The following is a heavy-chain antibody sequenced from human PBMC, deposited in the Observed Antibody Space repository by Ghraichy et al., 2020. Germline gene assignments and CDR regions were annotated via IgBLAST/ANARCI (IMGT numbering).Heavy chain of an antibody. CDR1: GDSISSGDYY. J-gene: IGHJ6*02. D-gene: IGHD6-13*01. V-gene: IGHV4-30-4*01. CDR3: ASGSSRRYYGMDV. CDR2: MYNSGST. Sequence: SETLSLTCTVSGDSISSGDYYWSWIRQPPEKGLEWIGYMYNSGSTYFNPSLKSRVSISVDMSKNQFSLKLTSVTAADTAVYYCASGSSRRYYGMDVWGHGTTVTVS.